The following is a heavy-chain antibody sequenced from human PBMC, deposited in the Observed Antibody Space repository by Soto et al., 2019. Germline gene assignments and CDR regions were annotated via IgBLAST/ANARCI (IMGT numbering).Heavy chain of an antibody. CDR3: ARDIPSGDSNWFDP. D-gene: IGHD4-17*01. J-gene: IGHJ5*02. CDR1: GGTFSSYS. CDR2: IIPIFGTA. Sequence: ASVKVSCKASGGTFSSYSISWVRQAPGQGLEWMGGIIPIFGTANYAQKFQGRVTITADESTSTAYMELSSLRSEDTAVYYCARDIPSGDSNWFDPWGQGTLVTVSS. V-gene: IGHV1-69*13.